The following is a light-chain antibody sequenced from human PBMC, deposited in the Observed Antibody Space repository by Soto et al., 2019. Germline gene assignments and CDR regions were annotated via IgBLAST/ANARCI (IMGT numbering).Light chain of an antibody. Sequence: DIHVTQSPTSLSASVGDRVTITCRASHIISSYLNWYQQKPGKAPKLLIYAASSLQSGVPSRFSGSGSGTDFTLTISSLQPEDFATYYCQQSYSTFWTFGQGTKVDIK. V-gene: IGKV1-39*01. CDR2: AAS. J-gene: IGKJ1*01. CDR3: QQSYSTFWT. CDR1: HIISSY.